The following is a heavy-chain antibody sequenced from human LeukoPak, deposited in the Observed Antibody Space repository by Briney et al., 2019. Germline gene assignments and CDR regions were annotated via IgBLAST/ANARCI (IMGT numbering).Heavy chain of an antibody. V-gene: IGHV4-61*08. CDR1: GGSISSGGYY. Sequence: SETLSLTCTVSGGSISSGGYYWSWIRQPPGKGLEWIGYIYYSGSTNYNPSLKSRVTISVDTSKNQFSLKLSSVTAADTAVYYCARGRRDGYNYYFDYWGQGTLVTVSS. CDR3: ARGRRDGYNYYFDY. J-gene: IGHJ4*02. D-gene: IGHD5-24*01. CDR2: IYYSGST.